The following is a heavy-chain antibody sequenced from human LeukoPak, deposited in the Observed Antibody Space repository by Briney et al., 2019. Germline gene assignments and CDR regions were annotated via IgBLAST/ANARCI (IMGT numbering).Heavy chain of an antibody. D-gene: IGHD4-23*01. CDR3: ARVIRTGNSGFSFDY. V-gene: IGHV3-53*01. J-gene: IGHJ4*02. Sequence: GGSLRLSCTASGFTVSSTYVSWVRQAPGKGLEWDSIIYSDGTTCYADSVKGRFTISRDNSKNTVYLQMNSLRAEDTAKYYCARVIRTGNSGFSFDYWGQGTLVTVSS. CDR2: IYSDGTT. CDR1: GFTVSSTY.